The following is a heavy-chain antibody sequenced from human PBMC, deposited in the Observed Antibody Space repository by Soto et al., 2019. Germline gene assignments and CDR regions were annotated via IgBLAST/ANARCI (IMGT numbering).Heavy chain of an antibody. CDR2: ISSSTSHT. Sequence: GGSLRLSCAVSGFTFSDYYMTWIRQAPGTGLEWVSYISSSTSHTNYADSVKGRFTISRDNAKNSLFLQMNSLRAEDTAVYYSAKAKFPVYSSGCTVNLFDPWGQGTLVTVSS. CDR3: AKAKFPVYSSGCTVNLFDP. D-gene: IGHD6-19*01. CDR1: GFTFSDYY. J-gene: IGHJ5*02. V-gene: IGHV3-11*05.